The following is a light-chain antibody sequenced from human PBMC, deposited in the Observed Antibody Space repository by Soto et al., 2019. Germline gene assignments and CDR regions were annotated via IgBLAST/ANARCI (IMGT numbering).Light chain of an antibody. J-gene: IGLJ3*02. V-gene: IGLV4-69*01. CDR3: QTWGTGIWV. CDR2: LNSDGRH. CDR1: SGHSNYA. Sequence: QPVLTQSPSASASLGASVTLTCTLSSGHSNYAIAWHQQQPEKGPRFLMRLNSDGRHTKGDGIPDRFSGSSSGAERYLTISSLQSEDEADYYCQTWGTGIWVFGGGTKLTVL.